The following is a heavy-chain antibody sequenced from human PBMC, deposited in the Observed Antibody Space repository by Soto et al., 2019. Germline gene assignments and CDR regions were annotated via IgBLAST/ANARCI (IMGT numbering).Heavy chain of an antibody. V-gene: IGHV4-4*07. J-gene: IGHJ4*02. CDR1: GASISGFY. CDR3: VRDYGDTQNYFDY. D-gene: IGHD4-17*01. CDR2: IYATGTT. Sequence: SETLSLTCTVSGASISGFYWSWIRKSAGKGLEWIGRIYATGTTDYNPSLKSRVMMSVDTSKKQFSLKLRSVTAADTAVYYCVRDYGDTQNYFDYWGQGALVTVSS.